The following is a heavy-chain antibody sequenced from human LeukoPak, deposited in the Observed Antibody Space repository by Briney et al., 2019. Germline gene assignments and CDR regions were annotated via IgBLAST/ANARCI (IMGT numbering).Heavy chain of an antibody. CDR2: IIPIFGTA. CDR3: TSSKYGSGHL. J-gene: IGHJ4*02. CDR1: GGTFSSYA. D-gene: IGHD3-10*01. Sequence: SVKVSCKASGGTFSSYAISWVRQAPGQGLEWMGGIIPIFGTANYAQKFQGRVTITTDESTSTAYMELSSLRSEDTAVYYCTSSKYGSGHLWGQGTLVTVSS. V-gene: IGHV1-69*05.